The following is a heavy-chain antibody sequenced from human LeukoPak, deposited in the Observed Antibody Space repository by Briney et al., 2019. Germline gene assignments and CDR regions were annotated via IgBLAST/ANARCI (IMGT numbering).Heavy chain of an antibody. J-gene: IGHJ3*02. V-gene: IGHV4-38-2*01. CDR2: IYHSGST. Sequence: KPSETLSLTCAVSGYSISSGYYWGWIRQPPRKGLEWIGSIYHSGSTYYNPSLKSRVTISVDTSKNQFSLKLGSVTAADTAVYYCASLGDTAQLDAFDIWGQGTMVTVSS. CDR1: GYSISSGYY. CDR3: ASLGDTAQLDAFDI. D-gene: IGHD5-18*01.